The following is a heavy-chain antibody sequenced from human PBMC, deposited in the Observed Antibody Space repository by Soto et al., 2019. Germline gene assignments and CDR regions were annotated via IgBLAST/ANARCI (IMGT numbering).Heavy chain of an antibody. V-gene: IGHV3-23*01. CDR1: GFTFTSCA. CDR2: ISGSGSGGST. D-gene: IGHD3-3*01. J-gene: IGHJ4*02. CDR3: AKAPPTYDFPYYFDS. Sequence: GGSLRLSCAASGFTFTSCAMSWVRQAPGKGLEWVSSISGSGSGGSTYYADSVKGRFTISRDNFKDTLFLQMNSLSAEDTAVYYCAKAPPTYDFPYYFDSWGQGTLVTVSS.